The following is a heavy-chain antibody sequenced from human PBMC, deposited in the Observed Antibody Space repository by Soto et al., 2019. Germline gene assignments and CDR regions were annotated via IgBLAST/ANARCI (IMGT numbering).Heavy chain of an antibody. CDR2: IIPIFGTA. CDR3: ARMDLGPAAAVY. Sequence: QVQLVQSGAEVKKPGSSVKVSCKASGGTFSSYAISWVXXXXXXXXEWMGGIIPIFGTANYAQKFQGRVTITADESTSTAYMELSSLRSEDTAVYYCARMDLGPAAAVYWGQGTLVTVSS. V-gene: IGHV1-69*01. CDR1: GGTFSSYA. D-gene: IGHD6-13*01. J-gene: IGHJ4*02.